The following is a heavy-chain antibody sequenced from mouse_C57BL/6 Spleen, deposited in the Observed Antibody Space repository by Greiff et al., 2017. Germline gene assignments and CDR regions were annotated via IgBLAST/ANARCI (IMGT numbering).Heavy chain of an antibody. V-gene: IGHV1-82*01. J-gene: IGHJ1*03. CDR2: IYPGDGDT. D-gene: IGHD2-2*01. CDR3: ARSPMVTTRDFDV. Sequence: QVQLKESGPELVKPGASVKISCKASGYAFSSSWMNWVKQRPGQGLEWIGRIYPGDGDTNYNGKFKGKATLTADKSSSTAYMQLSSLTSEDSAVYFCARSPMVTTRDFDVWGTGTTVTVSS. CDR1: GYAFSSSW.